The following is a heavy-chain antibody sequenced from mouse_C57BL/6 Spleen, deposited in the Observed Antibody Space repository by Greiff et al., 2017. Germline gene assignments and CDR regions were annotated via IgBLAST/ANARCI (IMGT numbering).Heavy chain of an antibody. J-gene: IGHJ1*03. V-gene: IGHV1-81*01. CDR3: ARGSYDYYWYFDV. D-gene: IGHD2-4*01. CDR2: IYPRSGNT. Sequence: VQLQESGAELARPGASVKLSCKASGYTFTSYGISWVKQRTGQGLEWIGEIYPRSGNTYYNEKFKGKATLTADKSSSTAYMELRSLTSEDSAVYVCARGSYDYYWYFDVWGTGTTVTVSS. CDR1: GYTFTSYG.